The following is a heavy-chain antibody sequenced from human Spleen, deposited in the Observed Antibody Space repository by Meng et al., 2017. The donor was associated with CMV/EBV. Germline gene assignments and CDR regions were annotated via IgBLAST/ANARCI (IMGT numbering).Heavy chain of an antibody. CDR3: AKEGDISGWYDPKYHFDY. V-gene: IGHV3-7*01. CDR2: IKQDGSER. CDR1: AFTFNSFW. D-gene: IGHD6-19*01. Sequence: GESLKISCAASAFTFNSFWMSWVRQAPGKGLEWVANIKQDGSERYYADSVKGRFTISRDNYKNTLYLEMSSLRGEDTALYFCAKEGDISGWYDPKYHFDYWGQGTLVTVSS. J-gene: IGHJ4*02.